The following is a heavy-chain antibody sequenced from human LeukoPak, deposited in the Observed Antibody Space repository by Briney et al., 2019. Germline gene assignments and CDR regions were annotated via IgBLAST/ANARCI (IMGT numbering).Heavy chain of an antibody. CDR1: GFTFSNYA. CDR2: ISYDGSNK. D-gene: IGHD2-15*01. CDR3: AKGGRVVVAATPNYFDY. Sequence: GRSLRLSCAASGFTFSNYALHWVRQAPGKGLEWVAVISYDGSNKYYADSVKGRFTISRDNSKNTLYLQMNSLRAEDTAVYYCAKGGRVVVAATPNYFDYWGQGTLVTVSS. J-gene: IGHJ4*02. V-gene: IGHV3-30*04.